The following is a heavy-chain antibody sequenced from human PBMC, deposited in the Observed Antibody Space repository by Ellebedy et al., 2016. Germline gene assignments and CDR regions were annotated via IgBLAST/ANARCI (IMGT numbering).Heavy chain of an antibody. Sequence: SVKVSCXASGGTFSSYAISWVRQAPGQGLEWMGRIIPILGIANYAQKFQGRVTITADKSTSTAYMELSSLRSEDTAVYYCARSGEVKREGRGRAYYYYYGMDVWGQGTTVTVSS. D-gene: IGHD3-10*01. CDR1: GGTFSSYA. CDR2: IIPILGIA. V-gene: IGHV1-69*04. CDR3: ARSGEVKREGRGRAYYYYYGMDV. J-gene: IGHJ6*02.